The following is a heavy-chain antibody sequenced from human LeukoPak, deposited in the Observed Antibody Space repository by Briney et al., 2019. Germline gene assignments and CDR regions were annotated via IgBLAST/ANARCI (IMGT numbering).Heavy chain of an antibody. D-gene: IGHD2-2*01. Sequence: GASVKVPCKASGYTFTGYYMHWVRQAPGQGLEWMGWINPNSGGTNYAQKFQGRVTMTRDTSISTAYMELSRLRSDDTAVYYCAREVPAAINWFDPWGQGTLVTVSS. J-gene: IGHJ5*02. CDR2: INPNSGGT. V-gene: IGHV1-2*02. CDR3: AREVPAAINWFDP. CDR1: GYTFTGYY.